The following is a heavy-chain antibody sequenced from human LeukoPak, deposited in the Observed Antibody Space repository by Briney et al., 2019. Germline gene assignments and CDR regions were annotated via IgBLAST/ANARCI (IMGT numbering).Heavy chain of an antibody. CDR3: ASTPRYDSSGYYYGIQN. Sequence: GGSLRLSCAASGFTFSSYAMSWVRQAPGKGLEWVSLIGGSGGSTYYAESVKGRFSISRDNSENTVYLQMHSLRGEDTAVYYCASTPRYDSSGYYYGIQNWGQGTLVTVSS. D-gene: IGHD3-22*01. J-gene: IGHJ4*02. CDR1: GFTFSSYA. V-gene: IGHV3-23*01. CDR2: IGGSGGST.